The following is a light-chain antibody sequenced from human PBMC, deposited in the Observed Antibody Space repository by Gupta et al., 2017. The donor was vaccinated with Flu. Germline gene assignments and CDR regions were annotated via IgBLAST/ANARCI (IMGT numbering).Light chain of an antibody. V-gene: IGLV1-51*02. CDR2: ENS. CDR3: GTWDSSLTAGV. CDR1: SSNIGNHY. Sequence: QSVLTQPPSVSAAPGQKVTISCSGSSSNIGNHYVSWYQQLPGTAPKLLIYENSERASGIPDRFSGSKSGTSATLGITGLQTGDEADYYCGTWDSSLTAGVFGGGTKVTVL. J-gene: IGLJ2*01.